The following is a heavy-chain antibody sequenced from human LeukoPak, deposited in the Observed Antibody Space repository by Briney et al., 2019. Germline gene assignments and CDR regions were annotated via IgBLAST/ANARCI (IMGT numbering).Heavy chain of an antibody. CDR2: ISSSSSYI. CDR1: EFTFSSFW. D-gene: IGHD2-2*01. V-gene: IGHV3-21*01. J-gene: IGHJ4*02. Sequence: GGPLRPSCAPSEFTFSSFWRSGVRQVPGGGLGGASSISSSSSYIYYADSVKGRFTISRDNAKNTLYLQMNSLRAEDTAVYYCARDEYQLLYFDYWGQGTLVTVSS. CDR3: ARDEYQLLYFDY.